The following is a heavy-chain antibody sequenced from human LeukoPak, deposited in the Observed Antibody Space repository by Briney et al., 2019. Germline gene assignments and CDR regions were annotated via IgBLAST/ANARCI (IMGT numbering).Heavy chain of an antibody. V-gene: IGHV1-46*01. J-gene: IGHJ4*02. CDR2: INPSGGST. D-gene: IGHD2-2*01. Sequence: ASVTVSCKASGYTFTSYYMHWVRQAPGQGLEWMGIINPSGGSTSYAQKFQGRVTMTRDTSTSTVYMELSSLRSEDTAVYYCARDDWGYCSSTSCYAFDYWGQGTLVTVSS. CDR1: GYTFTSYY. CDR3: ARDDWGYCSSTSCYAFDY.